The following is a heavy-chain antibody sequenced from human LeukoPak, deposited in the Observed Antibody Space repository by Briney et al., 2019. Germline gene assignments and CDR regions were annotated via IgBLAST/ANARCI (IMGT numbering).Heavy chain of an antibody. CDR3: ARHMGITGTTY. CDR2: FYYNGST. V-gene: IGHV4-39*01. Sequence: SETLSLTXAVSGGSISSSTYFWDWIRQSPGRRLEWIGSFYYNGSTYYTPSLKSRLTISADMSKNQFSLNLISVTAADTAVYHCARHMGITGTTYWGQGTLVTVSP. D-gene: IGHD1-20*01. J-gene: IGHJ4*02. CDR1: GGSISSSTYF.